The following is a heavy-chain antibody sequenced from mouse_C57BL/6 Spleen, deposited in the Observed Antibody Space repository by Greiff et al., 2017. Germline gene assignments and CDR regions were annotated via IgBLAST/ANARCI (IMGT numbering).Heavy chain of an antibody. Sequence: EVNVVESGGGLVKPGGSLKLSCAASGFTFSDYGMHWVRQAPEKGLEWVAYISSGSSTIYYADTVKGRFTISRDNAKNTLFLQMTSLRSEDTAMYYCASYYGSVYAMDYWGQGTSVTVSS. CDR2: ISSGSSTI. CDR3: ASYYGSVYAMDY. J-gene: IGHJ4*01. CDR1: GFTFSDYG. V-gene: IGHV5-17*01. D-gene: IGHD1-1*01.